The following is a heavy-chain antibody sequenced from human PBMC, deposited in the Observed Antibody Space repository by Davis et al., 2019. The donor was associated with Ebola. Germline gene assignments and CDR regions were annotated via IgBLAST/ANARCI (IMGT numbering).Heavy chain of an antibody. CDR2: IRYDGSNK. CDR1: GFIFSSYS. J-gene: IGHJ4*02. V-gene: IGHV3-30*02. D-gene: IGHD3-16*01. CDR3: AKDWGSCLDY. Sequence: GESLKISCAASGFIFSSYSMNWVRQAPGKGLEWVTFIRYDGSNKFYADSVKGRFTISRDNSKNTVYLQMNSLRAEDTAVYYCAKDWGSCLDYWGQGTLVTVSS.